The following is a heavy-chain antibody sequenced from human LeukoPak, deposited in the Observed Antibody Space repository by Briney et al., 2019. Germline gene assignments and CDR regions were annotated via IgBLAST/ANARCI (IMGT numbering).Heavy chain of an antibody. CDR2: ISYVGSNK. CDR3: ARAHCSSTSCYGDY. J-gene: IGHJ4*02. V-gene: IGHV3-30-3*01. D-gene: IGHD2-2*01. Sequence: PGGSLRLSCAASGFTFRSYAMHGVGQAPAKGRGGVAVISYVGSNKYYADSVKGRFTISRDNSKNTLYLQMNSLRAEDTAVYYCARAHCSSTSCYGDYWGQGTLVTVSS. CDR1: GFTFRSYA.